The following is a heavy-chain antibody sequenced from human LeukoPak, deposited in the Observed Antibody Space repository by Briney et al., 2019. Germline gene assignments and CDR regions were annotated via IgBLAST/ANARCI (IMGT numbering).Heavy chain of an antibody. CDR1: GYTFTSYA. CDR3: ARSVSGYDPPDY. V-gene: IGHV1-3*01. CDR2: INAGNGNT. D-gene: IGHD5-12*01. J-gene: IGHJ4*02. Sequence: ASVTVSCKASGYTFTSYAMHWVRQAPGQRLEWMGWINAGNGNTKYSQKFQGRVTITRDTSASTAYMELSSLRSEDTAVYYCARSVSGYDPPDYWGQGTLVTVSS.